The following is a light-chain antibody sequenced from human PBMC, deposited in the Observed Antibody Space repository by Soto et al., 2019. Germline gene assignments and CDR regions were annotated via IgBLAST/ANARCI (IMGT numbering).Light chain of an antibody. CDR1: SSDVGAYNY. CDR3: TSYAGTYSFFYV. V-gene: IGLV2-8*01. Sequence: QSALTQPPSASGSPGQSVTISCTGTSSDVGAYNYVSWYQQLPGKAPKLIIYEVSKRPSGVPDRFSGSKSGNTASLTVSGLQAEDEADYYCTSYAGTYSFFYVFGTGTRSPS. CDR2: EVS. J-gene: IGLJ1*01.